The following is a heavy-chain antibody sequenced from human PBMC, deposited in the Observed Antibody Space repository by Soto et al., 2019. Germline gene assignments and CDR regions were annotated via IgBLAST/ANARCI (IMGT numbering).Heavy chain of an antibody. CDR3: ARHALHSSSYVDY. CDR1: GGSISSYY. Sequence: SETLSLTCTVSGGSISSYYWSWIRQPPGKGLEWIGYIYYSGSTNYNPSLKSRVTISVDTSKNQFSLKLSSVTAADTAVYYCARHALHSSSYVDYWGQGTLVTVSS. J-gene: IGHJ4*02. CDR2: IYYSGST. D-gene: IGHD3-22*01. V-gene: IGHV4-59*01.